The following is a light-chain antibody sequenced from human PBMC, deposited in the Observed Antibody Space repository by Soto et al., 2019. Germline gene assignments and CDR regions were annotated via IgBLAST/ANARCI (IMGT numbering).Light chain of an antibody. V-gene: IGKV1-33*01. Sequence: DIQMTQSPSSLSASVGDRVTITCQASQDINNYLVWYQQKPGKAPKLLIYDSSKLETGVPSRFSGGASGTDFTFTISGLQPEDVATDYCQQYDILPPTFGQGTKLEIK. J-gene: IGKJ2*01. CDR1: QDINNY. CDR2: DSS. CDR3: QQYDILPPT.